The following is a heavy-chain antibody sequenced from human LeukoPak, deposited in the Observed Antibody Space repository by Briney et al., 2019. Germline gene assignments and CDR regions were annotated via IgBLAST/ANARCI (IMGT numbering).Heavy chain of an antibody. CDR3: AKDLSAGSGRYGFFDY. CDR2: ISGSGGST. Sequence: GGSLRLSCAASGFTFSNYAMSWVRQAPGKGLEWVSAISGSGGSTYYADSVKGRFTISRDTSKNTLYLQMNSLRAEDTAVYYCAKDLSAGSGRYGFFDYWGQGTLVTVSS. V-gene: IGHV3-23*01. J-gene: IGHJ4*02. CDR1: GFTFSNYA. D-gene: IGHD3-10*01.